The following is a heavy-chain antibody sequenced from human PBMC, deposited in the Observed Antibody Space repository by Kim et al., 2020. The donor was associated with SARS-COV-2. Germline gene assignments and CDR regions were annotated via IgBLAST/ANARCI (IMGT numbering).Heavy chain of an antibody. CDR2: ISAYNGNT. V-gene: IGHV1-18*01. D-gene: IGHD3-10*01. Sequence: ALVKVSCKASGYTFTSYGISWVRQAPGQGLEWMGWISAYNGNTNYAQKLQGRVTMTTDTSTSTAYMELRSLRSDDTAVYYCARVTMVRGVIITAPLDYWGQGTLVTVSS. CDR3: ARVTMVRGVIITAPLDY. J-gene: IGHJ4*02. CDR1: GYTFTSYG.